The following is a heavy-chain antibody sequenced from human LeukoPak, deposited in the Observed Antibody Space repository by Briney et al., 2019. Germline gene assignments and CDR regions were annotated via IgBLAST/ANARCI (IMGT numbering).Heavy chain of an antibody. J-gene: IGHJ4*02. D-gene: IGHD3-10*01. CDR3: ARLGSGSTLDC. Sequence: GGSLRLSCAASGFSFSSYWMHWVRQAPGKGLVWVSRISSDGSSSIYAGSVKGRFTISRDNAKNTLYLQMNSLRAEDTAVYYCARLGSGSTLDCWGQGILVTVSS. V-gene: IGHV3-74*01. CDR2: ISSDGSSS. CDR1: GFSFSSYW.